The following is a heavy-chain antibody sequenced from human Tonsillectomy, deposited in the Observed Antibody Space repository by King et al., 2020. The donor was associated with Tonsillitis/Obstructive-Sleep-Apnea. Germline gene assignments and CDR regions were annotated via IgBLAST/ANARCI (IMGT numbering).Heavy chain of an antibody. CDR3: ARDKDTAMVSIFHYYYYYMDV. CDR2: INPSGSST. J-gene: IGHJ6*03. V-gene: IGHV1-46*01. D-gene: IGHD5-18*01. Sequence: VQLVESGAEVKKPGASVKVSCKASGYTFTRHYMHWVRQAPGQGLEWMGIINPSGSSTSYAQKFQGRVTMTRDTSTSTVYMELSSLRSEDTAVYYCARDKDTAMVSIFHYYYYYMDVWGKGTTVTVSS. CDR1: GYTFTRHY.